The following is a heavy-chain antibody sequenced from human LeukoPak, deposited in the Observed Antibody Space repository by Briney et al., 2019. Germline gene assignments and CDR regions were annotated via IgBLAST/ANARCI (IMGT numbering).Heavy chain of an antibody. CDR1: GFTFNTYW. CDR3: ARDPAEWELLLDY. D-gene: IGHD1-26*01. J-gene: IGHJ4*02. Sequence: AGGSLRLSCAASGFTFNTYWMSWVRQAPGKGLEWVANIKQDGSEKYYVDSVKGRFTISRDNAKNSLYLQMNSLRAEDTAVYYCARDPAEWELLLDYWGQGTLVTVSS. CDR2: IKQDGSEK. V-gene: IGHV3-7*01.